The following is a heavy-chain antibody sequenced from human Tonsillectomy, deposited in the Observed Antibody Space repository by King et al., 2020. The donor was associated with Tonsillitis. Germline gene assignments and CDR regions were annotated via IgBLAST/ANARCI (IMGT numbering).Heavy chain of an antibody. CDR1: GFTFTSSA. CDR2: IVVGSGNT. D-gene: IGHD3-22*01. CDR3: AAVVYRYDSSGYYFPGAFDI. J-gene: IGHJ3*02. Sequence: QLVQSGPEVKKPGPSVKVSCKASGFTFTSSAVQWVRQARGQRLEWIGWIVVGSGNTNYAQKFQERVTITRDMSTSTAYMELSSLKSEDTAVYYCAAVVYRYDSSGYYFPGAFDIWGQGTMVTVSS. V-gene: IGHV1-58*01.